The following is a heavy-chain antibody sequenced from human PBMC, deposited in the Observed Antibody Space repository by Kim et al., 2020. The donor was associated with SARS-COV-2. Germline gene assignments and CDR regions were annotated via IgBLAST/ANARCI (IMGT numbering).Heavy chain of an antibody. D-gene: IGHD1-20*01. J-gene: IGHJ4*02. V-gene: IGHV3-21*01. Sequence: GGSLRLSCAASGFTFSSYSMNWVRQAPGKGLEWVSSISSSSSYIYYADSVKGRFTISRDNAKNSLYLQMNSLRAEDTAVYYCASSPRYNWNEDYWGQGTLVTVSS. CDR1: GFTFSSYS. CDR2: ISSSSSYI. CDR3: ASSPRYNWNEDY.